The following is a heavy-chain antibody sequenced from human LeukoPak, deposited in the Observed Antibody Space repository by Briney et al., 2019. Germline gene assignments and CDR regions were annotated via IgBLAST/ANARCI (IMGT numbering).Heavy chain of an antibody. CDR1: GGSFSGYY. CDR3: ARRSIAARFFSY. V-gene: IGHV4-34*01. Sequence: PSETLSLTCAVYGGSFSGYYWSWIRQPPGEGLEWIGEINHSGSTNYNPSLKSRVTISVDTSKNQFSLKLSSVTAADTAVYYCARRSIAARFFSYWGQGTLVTVSS. D-gene: IGHD6-6*01. CDR2: INHSGST. J-gene: IGHJ4*02.